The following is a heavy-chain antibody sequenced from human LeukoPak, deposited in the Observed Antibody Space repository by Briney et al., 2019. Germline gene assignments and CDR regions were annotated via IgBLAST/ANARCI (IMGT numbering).Heavy chain of an antibody. D-gene: IGHD3-16*02. CDR3: AKDGESYRYGYFDS. Sequence: GGSLRLSCAASGFTFSSYAMSWVRQAPGKGLEWVSAISGSAGSTYYADSVKGRFTISRDNSKNTLSLQMHSLRAEDTAVYFCAKDGESYRYGYFDSWGQGTLVTVSS. V-gene: IGHV3-23*01. J-gene: IGHJ4*02. CDR2: ISGSAGST. CDR1: GFTFSSYA.